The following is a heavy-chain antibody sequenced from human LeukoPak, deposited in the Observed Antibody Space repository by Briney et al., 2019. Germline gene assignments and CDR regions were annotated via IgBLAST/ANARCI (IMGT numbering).Heavy chain of an antibody. D-gene: IGHD6-13*01. CDR2: IYYSGTT. CDR1: GGSISSSSYY. Sequence: SETLSLTCTVSGGSISSSSYYWGRIRQPPGKGLEWIGSIYYSGTTYYNPSLRSRITMSIDTSKNQFSLKLSSVTAADTSLYYCASRKAAADSDYWGQGTLVTVSS. J-gene: IGHJ4*02. V-gene: IGHV4-39*01. CDR3: ASRKAAADSDY.